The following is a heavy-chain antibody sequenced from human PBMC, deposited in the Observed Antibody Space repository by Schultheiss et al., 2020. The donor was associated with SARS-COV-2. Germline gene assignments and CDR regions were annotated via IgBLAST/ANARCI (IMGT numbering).Heavy chain of an antibody. D-gene: IGHD6-25*01. CDR1: GFTFSSYA. CDR2: ISYDGSNK. J-gene: IGHJ2*01. CDR3: ARDGSGGWHFDL. V-gene: IGHV3-30*04. Sequence: GESLKISCAASGFTFSSYAMHWVRQAPGKGLEWVAVISYDGSNKYYADSVKGRFTISRDNSKNTLYLQMNSLRAEDAAVYYCARDGSGGWHFDLWGRGTLVTVSS.